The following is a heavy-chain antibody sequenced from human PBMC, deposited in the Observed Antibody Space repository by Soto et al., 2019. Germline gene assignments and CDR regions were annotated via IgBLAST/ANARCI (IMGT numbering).Heavy chain of an antibody. D-gene: IGHD2-2*01. CDR2: IYHSGST. CDR1: GGSISSGGYS. CDR3: ARVPDR. J-gene: IGHJ5*02. V-gene: IGHV4-30-2*01. Sequence: SETLSITCTVSGGSISSGGYSWSWIRQPPGKGLEWIGYIYHSGSTYYNQSLKSRVTISVDRSKNQFSLKLSSVTAADTAVYYCARVPDRWGQGTLVTVSS.